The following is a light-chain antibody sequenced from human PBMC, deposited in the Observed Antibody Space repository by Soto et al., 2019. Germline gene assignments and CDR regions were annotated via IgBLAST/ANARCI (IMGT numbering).Light chain of an antibody. CDR2: GTS. CDR1: QSVSNRY. V-gene: IGKV3-20*01. J-gene: IGKJ4*01. CDR3: QQYGSSIT. Sequence: DIVLTQSPGSLSLSPGERVTLSCRASQSVSNRYLAWYKHRPGQAPRLLIRGTSSRASGLPARFSASGAGTDFILTISRVEPEDFAIYYCQQYGSSITFGGGTKVEIK.